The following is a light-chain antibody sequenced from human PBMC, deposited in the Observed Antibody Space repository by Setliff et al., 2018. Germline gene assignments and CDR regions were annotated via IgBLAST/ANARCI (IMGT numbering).Light chain of an antibody. Sequence: QSALAQPASVSGSPGQSTTISCTGSSSDVGGYNHVSWYQQHPGKAPKLMIYDVGKRPSGVSNRFSGSKSGNTASLTISGLQAEDEADYYCSSYTGSNSQVFGTGTKGTVL. V-gene: IGLV2-14*01. CDR2: DVG. J-gene: IGLJ1*01. CDR3: SSYTGSNSQV. CDR1: SSDVGGYNH.